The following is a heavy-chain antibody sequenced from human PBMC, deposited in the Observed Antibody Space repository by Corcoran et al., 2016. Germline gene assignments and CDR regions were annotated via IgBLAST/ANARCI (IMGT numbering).Heavy chain of an antibody. Sequence: QVQLQESGPGLVKPSETLSLTCTVSGGSVSSGSYYWSWIRQPPGKGLEGIGYIYYSGSTNYNPSLKSRGTISVDTSKNQFSLKLSSGTAADTAVYYCAGATVLYLNYDSSGYPYYGGQGTLVTVSS. J-gene: IGHJ4*02. D-gene: IGHD3-22*01. V-gene: IGHV4-61*01. CDR3: AGATVLYLNYDSSGYPYY. CDR1: GGSVSSGSYY. CDR2: IYYSGST.